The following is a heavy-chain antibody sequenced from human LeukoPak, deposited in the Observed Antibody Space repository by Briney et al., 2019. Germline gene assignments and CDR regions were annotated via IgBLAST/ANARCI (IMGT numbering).Heavy chain of an antibody. CDR1: GFTFSSYS. CDR2: ISSSSSTI. D-gene: IGHD4-23*01. V-gene: IGHV3-48*04. Sequence: PGGSLRLSCAASGFTFSSYSMNWVRQAPGKGLEGVSYISSSSSTIYYADSVKGRFTISRDNAKNSLYLQTNSLRAEDKAVYYCARVDYGGNSCDYWGQGTLVTVSS. J-gene: IGHJ4*02. CDR3: ARVDYGGNSCDY.